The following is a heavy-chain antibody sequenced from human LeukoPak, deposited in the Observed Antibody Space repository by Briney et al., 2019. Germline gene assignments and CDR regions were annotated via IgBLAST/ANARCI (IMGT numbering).Heavy chain of an antibody. V-gene: IGHV4-61*02. CDR3: ARDLGDDSSSWYYGYYFDY. D-gene: IGHD6-13*01. J-gene: IGHJ4*02. CDR2: IYTSGST. CDR1: GGSISSSSYY. Sequence: SETLSLTCTVSGGSISSSSYYWSWIRQPAGKGLEWIGRIYTSGSTNYNPSLKSRVTMSVDTSKNQFSLKLSSVTAADTAVYYCARDLGDDSSSWYYGYYFDYWGQGTLVTVSS.